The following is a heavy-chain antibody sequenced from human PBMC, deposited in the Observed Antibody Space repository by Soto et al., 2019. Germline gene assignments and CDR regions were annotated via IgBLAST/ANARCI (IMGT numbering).Heavy chain of an antibody. D-gene: IGHD3-3*01. J-gene: IGHJ6*02. V-gene: IGHV1-69*13. Sequence: SVKVSCKASGGTFSSYAISWVRQAPGQGLEWMGGIIPIFGTANYAQKFQGRVTITADESTSTAYMELSSLRSEDTAVYYCARVYYVFWSGYSQYYYYGMDVWGQGTTVTVSS. CDR2: IIPIFGTA. CDR1: GGTFSSYA. CDR3: ARVYYVFWSGYSQYYYYGMDV.